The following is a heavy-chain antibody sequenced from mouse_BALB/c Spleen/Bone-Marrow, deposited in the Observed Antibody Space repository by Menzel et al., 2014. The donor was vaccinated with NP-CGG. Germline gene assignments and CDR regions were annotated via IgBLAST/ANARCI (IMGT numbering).Heavy chain of an antibody. D-gene: IGHD1-2*01. V-gene: IGHV1-18*01. CDR1: GYSFTGYY. Sequence: EVQLVESGPDLVKPGASVKISCKASGYSFTGYYMHWLKQSHGKSLEWIGRINPNNGDTHYNQRFEGKAILTVDKSSSTAYMELHSLTSEDSAVYYCARWDYGYYWAQGTTLTVSS. J-gene: IGHJ2*01. CDR2: INPNNGDT. CDR3: ARWDYGYY.